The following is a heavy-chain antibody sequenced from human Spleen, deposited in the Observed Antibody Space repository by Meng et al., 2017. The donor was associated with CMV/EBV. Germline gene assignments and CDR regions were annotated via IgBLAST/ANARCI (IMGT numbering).Heavy chain of an antibody. CDR3: ARFWGPGFWSVPLDLDY. V-gene: IGHV3-9*01. D-gene: IGHD3-3*01. Sequence: SLKISCVASGFTFDDYAMFWVRQAPGKGLEWVSGINWNGDNIGYADSVKGRFTISRDNAKNSLYLQMNSLRADDTALYYCARFWGPGFWSVPLDLDYWGQGSLVTVSS. CDR2: INWNGDNI. J-gene: IGHJ4*02. CDR1: GFTFDDYA.